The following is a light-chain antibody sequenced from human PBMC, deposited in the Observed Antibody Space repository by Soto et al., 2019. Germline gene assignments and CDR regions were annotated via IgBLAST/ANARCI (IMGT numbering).Light chain of an antibody. CDR1: QGIRTD. CDR2: AAS. V-gene: IGKV1-6*01. Sequence: AIQMTQSPSSLSASVGDRVTITCRASQGIRTDLGWYQQTPGKAPKLLIYAASSLQSGVPSRFSGSGSGTDFTLTISSLQPEDFETYYCLQDYTYPRTFGQGTKVEVK. J-gene: IGKJ1*01. CDR3: LQDYTYPRT.